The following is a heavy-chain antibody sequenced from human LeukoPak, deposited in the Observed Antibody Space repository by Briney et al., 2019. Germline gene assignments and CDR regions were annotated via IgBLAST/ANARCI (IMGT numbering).Heavy chain of an antibody. CDR2: IYYSGST. CDR3: AREGQQWLEGHDAFDI. Sequence: SETLSLTCTVSGGSISSCYWSWIRQPPGKGLEWIGYIYYSGSTNYNPSLKSRVTISVDTSKNQFSLKLSSVTAADTAVYYCAREGQQWLEGHDAFDIWGQGTMVTVSS. D-gene: IGHD6-19*01. V-gene: IGHV4-59*01. J-gene: IGHJ3*02. CDR1: GGSISSCY.